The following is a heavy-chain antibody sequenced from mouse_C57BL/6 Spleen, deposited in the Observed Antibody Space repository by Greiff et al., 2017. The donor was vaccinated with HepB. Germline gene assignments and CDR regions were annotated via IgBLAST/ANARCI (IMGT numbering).Heavy chain of an antibody. J-gene: IGHJ1*03. V-gene: IGHV1-4*01. Sequence: VQLQQSGAELARPGASVKMSCKASGYTFTSYTMHWVKQRPGQGLEWIGYINPSSGYTKYNQKFKDKATLTADKSSSTAYMQLSSLTSEDSAVYYCARSTTVVAPYWYFDVWGTGTTVTVSS. CDR1: GYTFTSYT. CDR2: INPSSGYT. CDR3: ARSTTVVAPYWYFDV. D-gene: IGHD1-1*01.